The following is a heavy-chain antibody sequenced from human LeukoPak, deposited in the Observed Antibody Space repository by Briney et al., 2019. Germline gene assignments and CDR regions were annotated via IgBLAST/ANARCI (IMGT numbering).Heavy chain of an antibody. J-gene: IGHJ6*03. V-gene: IGHV4-39*01. CDR3: ARHQIARRLRFKAYYMDV. D-gene: IGHD5-12*01. CDR1: GGSISSSSYY. Sequence: PSETLSLTCTVSGGSISSSSYYWSWIRQPPGKGLEWIGEINHSGSTNYNPSLKSRVTISVDTSKNQFSLKLSSVTAADTAVYYCARHQIARRLRFKAYYMDVWGKGTTVTISS. CDR2: INHSGST.